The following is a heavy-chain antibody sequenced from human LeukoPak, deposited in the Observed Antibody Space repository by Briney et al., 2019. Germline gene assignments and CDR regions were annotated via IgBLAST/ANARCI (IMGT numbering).Heavy chain of an antibody. CDR1: GGSFSGYY. D-gene: IGHD3-22*01. Sequence: SETLSLTCAVYGGSFSGYYWSWIRQPPGKGLEWIGEINHSGSTNYNPSLKSRVTISVDTSKNQFSLKLSSVTAADTAVYYCARGRAYYDSSGYYYDAFDIWGQGTMVTVSS. CDR3: ARGRAYYDSSGYYYDAFDI. J-gene: IGHJ3*02. V-gene: IGHV4-34*01. CDR2: INHSGST.